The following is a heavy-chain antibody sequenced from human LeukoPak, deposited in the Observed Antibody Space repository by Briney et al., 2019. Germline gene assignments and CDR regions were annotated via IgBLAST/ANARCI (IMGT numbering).Heavy chain of an antibody. Sequence: GGSLRLSCAASGFTFGSYTMNWVRQAPGKGLEWVSSISSSSSYIYYADSMRGRFTISRDNAKNSLYLQLNSLTAEDTAVYYCAREPYSSAWLFDYWGQGTLVTVSS. D-gene: IGHD6-19*01. CDR3: AREPYSSAWLFDY. J-gene: IGHJ4*02. CDR1: GFTFGSYT. V-gene: IGHV3-21*01. CDR2: ISSSSSYI.